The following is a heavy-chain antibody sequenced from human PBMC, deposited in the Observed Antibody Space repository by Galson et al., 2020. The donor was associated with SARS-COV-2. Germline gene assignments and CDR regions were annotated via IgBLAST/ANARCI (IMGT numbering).Heavy chain of an antibody. V-gene: IGHV3-49*04. CDR3: TRDSLDLRVLSAAMGYYFYMDV. J-gene: IGHJ6*03. CDR2: IRSKAYGGTV. CDR1: GFIFGDYA. D-gene: IGHD2-2*01. Sequence: GESLKISCTASGFIFGDYAMSWVRQAPGKGLEWVGFIRSKAYGGTVEYAASVKGRFTISTDDSKSIAYLQMSSLKSEDTAVYYCTRDSLDLRVLSAAMGYYFYMDVWGKGTTVTVSS.